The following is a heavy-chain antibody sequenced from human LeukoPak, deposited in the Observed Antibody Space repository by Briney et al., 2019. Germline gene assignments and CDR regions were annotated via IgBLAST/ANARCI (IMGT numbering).Heavy chain of an antibody. J-gene: IGHJ3*02. CDR2: MNPNSGNT. CDR3: ARVKQSYETLVSLVAFDI. V-gene: IGHV1-8*01. CDR1: GYTFTSYD. Sequence: GASVKVSCKASGYTFTSYDINWVRQAPGQGLEWMGWMNPNSGNTGYAQKFQGRVTMTRNTSISTAYMELSSLRSEDTAVYYCARVKQSYETLVSLVAFDIWGQGTMVTVSS. D-gene: IGHD5-18*01.